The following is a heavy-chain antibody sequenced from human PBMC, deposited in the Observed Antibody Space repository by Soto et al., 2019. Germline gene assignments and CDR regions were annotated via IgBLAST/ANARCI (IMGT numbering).Heavy chain of an antibody. J-gene: IGHJ4*02. CDR3: ARAGAYDFWSGYYNGAFDY. Sequence: QVQLVQSGAEVKKPGSSVKVSCKASGGTFSSYAISWVRQAPGQGLEWMGGIIPIFGTANYAQKFQGRVTITADESTSTAYMELSSLRSEYKAVYYCARAGAYDFWSGYYNGAFDYWGQGTLVTVSS. CDR2: IIPIFGTA. D-gene: IGHD3-3*01. V-gene: IGHV1-69*01. CDR1: GGTFSSYA.